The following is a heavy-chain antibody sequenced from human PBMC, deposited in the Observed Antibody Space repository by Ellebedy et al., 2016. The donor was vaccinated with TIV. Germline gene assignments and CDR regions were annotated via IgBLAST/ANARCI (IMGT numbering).Heavy chain of an antibody. CDR2: VYHTGST. CDR3: ARRDQPYYYFDY. Sequence: MPSETLSLTCAVSGGPINTNKWWSWLRQTPGKGLAWIGEVYHTGSTNYSPSLKGRVTISVDKSNHHFALELTSVTAADTAVYYCARRDQPYYYFDYWGQGTLVTVSS. J-gene: IGHJ4*02. D-gene: IGHD1-14*01. V-gene: IGHV4-4*02. CDR1: GGPINTNKW.